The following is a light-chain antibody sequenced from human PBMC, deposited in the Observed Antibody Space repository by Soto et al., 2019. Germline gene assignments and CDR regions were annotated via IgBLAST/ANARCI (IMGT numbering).Light chain of an antibody. Sequence: QSALTQPASVSGSPGQSITLSCTGTSSDVGSYNLVSWYQQHPGKAPKLMIYEVSKRPSGVSDRFSGSKSGNTASLTISGLQAEDEADYYCCSYAATATFVFGGGTKLTVL. V-gene: IGLV2-23*02. CDR1: SSDVGSYNL. CDR2: EVS. CDR3: CSYAATATFV. J-gene: IGLJ3*02.